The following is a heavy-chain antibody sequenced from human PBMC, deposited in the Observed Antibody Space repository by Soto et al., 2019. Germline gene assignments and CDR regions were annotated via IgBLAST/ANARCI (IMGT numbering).Heavy chain of an antibody. CDR3: ASAPPSSITIFGVVIYY. V-gene: IGHV3-66*01. J-gene: IGHJ4*02. Sequence: EVQLVESGGGLVQPGGSLRLSCAASGFTVSSNYMSWVRQAPGKGLEWVSVIYSGGSTYYADSVKGRFTISRDNSKNTLYLQMNSLRAEDTAVYYCASAPPSSITIFGVVIYYWGQGTLVTVSS. CDR2: IYSGGST. CDR1: GFTVSSNY. D-gene: IGHD3-3*01.